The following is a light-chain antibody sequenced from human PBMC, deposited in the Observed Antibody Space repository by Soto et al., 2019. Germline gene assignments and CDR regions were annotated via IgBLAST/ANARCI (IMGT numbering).Light chain of an antibody. CDR1: SSNIGTKN. J-gene: IGLJ1*01. V-gene: IGLV1-40*01. CDR2: TDN. Sequence: QSVLTQPPSVSGAPGQRVTISCTGSSSNIGTKNVYWYQQLPGAAPKILIYTDNSRPSGVPDRFSVSKSGTSASLTITGLQAEDEADYYCQSYDSNLNDLYVFGAGTKLTVL. CDR3: QSYDSNLNDLYV.